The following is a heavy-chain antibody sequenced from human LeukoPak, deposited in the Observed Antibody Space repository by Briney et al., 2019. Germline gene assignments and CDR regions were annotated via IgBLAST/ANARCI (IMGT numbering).Heavy chain of an antibody. D-gene: IGHD2-15*01. Sequence: PGGSLRLSCAASGFDFSGFYVHWVRQASGRGLEWVGLIRSKPSSYTTVYAASVKGRFTISRDDSKNTAYLQMNSLKAEDTAVYYCIRQECSGGSCSYVDYWGQGTLVTVSS. CDR1: GFDFSGFY. CDR2: IRSKPSSYTT. CDR3: IRQECSGGSCSYVDY. V-gene: IGHV3-73*01. J-gene: IGHJ4*02.